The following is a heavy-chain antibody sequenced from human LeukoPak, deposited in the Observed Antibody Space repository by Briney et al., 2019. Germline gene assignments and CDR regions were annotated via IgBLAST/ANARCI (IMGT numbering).Heavy chain of an antibody. CDR2: ISYDGSIK. D-gene: IGHD3-22*01. V-gene: IGHV3-30*18. CDR3: AKSGIVVVVPTTWFAP. J-gene: IGHJ5*02. Sequence: PGGSLRLSCAASGFTFSRYGMHWVRKGPGKGLGWLAFISYDGSIKDYADSVKGRFIISRDNSKNTLYLQTNSPRAEDTAVYYCAKSGIVVVVPTTWFAPWGQGTLAT. CDR1: GFTFSRYG.